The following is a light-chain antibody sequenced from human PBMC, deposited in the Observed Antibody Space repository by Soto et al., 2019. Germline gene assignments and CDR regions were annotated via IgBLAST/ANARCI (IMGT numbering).Light chain of an antibody. CDR1: QEISNH. Sequence: DIQMTQSPSSLSASVGDRVTITCRASQEISNHLAWFQQKPGKPPKSLIYDASSLQSGVPSKFSGSGSGTDFILTISSLQPEDFATYYCQQYHNYPVTFGGGTKVEIK. CDR2: DAS. J-gene: IGKJ4*01. CDR3: QQYHNYPVT. V-gene: IGKV1-16*02.